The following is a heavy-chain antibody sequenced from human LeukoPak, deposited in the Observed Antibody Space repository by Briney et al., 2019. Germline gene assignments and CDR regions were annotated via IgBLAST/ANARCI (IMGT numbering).Heavy chain of an antibody. V-gene: IGHV4-59*08. CDR1: GGSISSYY. Sequence: SETLSLTCTVSGGSISSYYWSWIRQPPGKGLEWIGYIYYSGSTNYNPSLKSRVTISVDTSKNQFSLKLSSVTAADTAVYYCARRSTPNYYGSGMGAFDIWAKGQWSPSLQ. CDR3: ARRSTPNYYGSGMGAFDI. D-gene: IGHD3-10*01. CDR2: IYYSGST. J-gene: IGHJ3*02.